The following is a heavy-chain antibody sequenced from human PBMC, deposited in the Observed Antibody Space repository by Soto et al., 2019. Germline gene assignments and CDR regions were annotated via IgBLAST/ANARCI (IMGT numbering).Heavy chain of an antibody. D-gene: IGHD3-22*01. CDR3: AREEFEDGRGHFDY. CDR1: GFTFSTSV. CDR2: ISYGGVNK. V-gene: IGHV3-30-3*01. Sequence: QVQLVESGGGVVQPGGSLRLSSAASGFTFSTSVIHWVCQAPGKGLEWMAIISYGGVNKYYADSVKGRFTISRDISESTLYLQMNSLRTEDTAVYYCAREEFEDGRGHFDYWGQGTLVSVSS. J-gene: IGHJ4*02.